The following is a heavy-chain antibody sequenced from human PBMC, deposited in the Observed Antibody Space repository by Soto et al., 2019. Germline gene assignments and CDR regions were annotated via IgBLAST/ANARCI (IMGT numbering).Heavy chain of an antibody. CDR2: TYYRSKWYN. J-gene: IGHJ6*03. Sequence: QVQLQQSGPGLVKPSQTLSLTCAISGDSVSSNSAAWNWIRQSPSRGLEWLGRTYYRSKWYNDYAVSVKSRITINPDTSKNQFSLQLNSVTPEDTAVYYCARAGCSSTSCYRFYYYMDVWGKGTTVTVSS. V-gene: IGHV6-1*01. CDR3: ARAGCSSTSCYRFYYYMDV. D-gene: IGHD2-2*02. CDR1: GDSVSSNSAA.